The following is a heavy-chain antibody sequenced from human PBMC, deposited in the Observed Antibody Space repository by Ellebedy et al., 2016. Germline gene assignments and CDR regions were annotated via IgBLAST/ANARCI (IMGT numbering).Heavy chain of an antibody. CDR1: GYPFTSFG. V-gene: IGHV1-8*02. Sequence: ASVQVSCXASGYPFTSFGINWVRQATGQGLEWMGWMNPNSGYTGYAHKFQGRVTVTSDSSISTVYMELSSLRSDDTAVYYCARRDGMDVWGQGTTVTVSS. J-gene: IGHJ6*02. CDR3: ARRDGMDV. CDR2: MNPNSGYT.